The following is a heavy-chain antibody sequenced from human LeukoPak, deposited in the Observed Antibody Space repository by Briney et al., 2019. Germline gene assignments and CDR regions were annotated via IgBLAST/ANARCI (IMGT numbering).Heavy chain of an antibody. CDR3: ATSLAGGAY. V-gene: IGHV4-61*01. D-gene: IGHD2-21*01. CDR1: GGSISSGSYY. J-gene: IGHJ4*02. CDR2: IYYSGST. Sequence: PSETLSLTCTVSGGSISSGSYYWSWIRQPPGKGLEWIGYIYYSGSTNYNPSLKSRVTISVDTSKNQFSLKLSSVTAADTAVYYCATSLAGGAYWGQGTLVTVSS.